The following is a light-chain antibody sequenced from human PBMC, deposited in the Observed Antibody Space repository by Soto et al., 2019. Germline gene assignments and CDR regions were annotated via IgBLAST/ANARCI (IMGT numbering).Light chain of an antibody. Sequence: EIVMTQSTANQPITPMGRATLSVRASQSISDTLAWYQQKPGQAPRLLIHGASTRAPGFPARFSGSGSGTDFTLTIASLQSEDFAVYYCQQYDNWRWTFGQGTKVDIK. CDR1: QSISDT. J-gene: IGKJ1*01. V-gene: IGKV3-15*01. CDR2: GAS. CDR3: QQYDNWRWT.